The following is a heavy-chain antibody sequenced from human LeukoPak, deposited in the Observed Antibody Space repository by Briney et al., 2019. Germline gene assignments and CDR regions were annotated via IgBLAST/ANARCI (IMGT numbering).Heavy chain of an antibody. CDR3: ARGDSSASLLG. CDR2: IYWNGGST. V-gene: IGHV3-20*01. J-gene: IGHJ4*02. D-gene: IGHD6-19*01. Sequence: PGGSLRLSCAASGFTFEDYAMNWVRQAPGKGLEWVSGIYWNGGSTGCVDSVKGRFTISRDNAKNSLYLQMNSLRVEDTASYHCARGDSSASLLGWGQGTLVTVSS. CDR1: GFTFEDYA.